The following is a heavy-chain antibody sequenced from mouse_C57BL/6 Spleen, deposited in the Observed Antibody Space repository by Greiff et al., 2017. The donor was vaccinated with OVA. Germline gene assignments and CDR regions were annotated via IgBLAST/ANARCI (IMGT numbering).Heavy chain of an antibody. CDR3: ARSHTLYYYDTYFDY. V-gene: IGHV1-72*01. CDR1: GYTFTSYW. D-gene: IGHD1-1*01. J-gene: IGHJ2*01. CDR2: IDPNSGGT. Sequence: QVQLQQPGAELVKPGASVKLSCKASGYTFTSYWMHWVKQRPGRGLEWIGRIDPNSGGTKYNEKFKSKATLTVDKPYSTAYMQLSSLTSEDSAVYYCARSHTLYYYDTYFDYWGQGTTLTVSS.